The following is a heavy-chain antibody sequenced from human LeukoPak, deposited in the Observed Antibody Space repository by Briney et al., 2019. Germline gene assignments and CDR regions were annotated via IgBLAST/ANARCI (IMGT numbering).Heavy chain of an antibody. CDR3: AGCRWNYHYFEH. CDR1: GFTVSGNY. D-gene: IGHD1-7*01. V-gene: IGHV3-66*01. J-gene: IGHJ4*02. Sequence: GGSLRLSCADSGFTVSGNYMTWVRQAPGKGLECVSVIYSGGSTYYADSVEGRFTISRDNSKNTLYLHMNSLRAEDTAVYYCAGCRWNYHYFEHWGQGTLVTVSS. CDR2: IYSGGST.